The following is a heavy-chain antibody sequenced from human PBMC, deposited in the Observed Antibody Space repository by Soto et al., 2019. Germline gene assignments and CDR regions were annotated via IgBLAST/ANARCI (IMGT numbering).Heavy chain of an antibody. Sequence: EVQLVESGGGLVKPGGSLRLSCAASGFTFSNAWMSWVRQAPGKGLEWVGRIKSKTDGGTTDYAAPVKGRFTISRDDSKDTLYLQMNSLKTEDTAVYYCTTDYGDLDAFDIWGQGTMVTVSS. CDR2: IKSKTDGGTT. CDR1: GFTFSNAW. V-gene: IGHV3-15*01. D-gene: IGHD4-17*01. CDR3: TTDYGDLDAFDI. J-gene: IGHJ3*02.